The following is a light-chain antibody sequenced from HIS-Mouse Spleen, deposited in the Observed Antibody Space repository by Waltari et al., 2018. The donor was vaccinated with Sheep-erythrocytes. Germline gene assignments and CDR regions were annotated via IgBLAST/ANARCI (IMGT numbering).Light chain of an antibody. J-gene: IGLJ2*01. CDR1: SSDVGGYND. CDR3: AAWDDSLNGVV. V-gene: IGLV2-11*01. CDR2: DVS. Sequence: QSALTQPRSVSGSPGQSVTISCTGPSSDVGGYNDVSWYQQHPGKAPKLRIYDVSKRPSGVPDRFSGSKSGTSASLAISGLQSEDEADYYCAAWDDSLNGVVFGGGTKLTVL.